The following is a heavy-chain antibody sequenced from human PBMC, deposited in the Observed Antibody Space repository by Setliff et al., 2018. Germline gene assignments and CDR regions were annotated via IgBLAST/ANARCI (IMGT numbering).Heavy chain of an antibody. V-gene: IGHV2-5*08. CDR1: GGSISSSYW. CDR3: AHRPDGV. Sequence: TLSLTCNVSGGSISSSYWSWIRQPPGKALEWLALIYSDDNKLYSPSLKIRLTITKDTSKNQVVLTMTNMDPVDTATYYCAHRPDGVWGKGTTVTSPQ. J-gene: IGHJ6*04. CDR2: IYSDDNK.